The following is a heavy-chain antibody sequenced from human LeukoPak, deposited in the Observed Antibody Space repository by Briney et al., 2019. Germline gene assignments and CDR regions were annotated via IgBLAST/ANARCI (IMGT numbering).Heavy chain of an antibody. CDR1: GFALDDYT. CDR3: AKGKNTGSYLSHVDY. CDR2: ITWEGGST. J-gene: IGHJ4*02. D-gene: IGHD3-10*01. V-gene: IGHV3-43*01. Sequence: GGSLRLSGAVSGFALDDYTMHGGGQAPGKGRGWGALITWEGGSTYYADSVKGRFTISRDNSKNSLYLQMNSLRTEDTALYYCAKGKNTGSYLSHVDYWGQGTLVTVSS.